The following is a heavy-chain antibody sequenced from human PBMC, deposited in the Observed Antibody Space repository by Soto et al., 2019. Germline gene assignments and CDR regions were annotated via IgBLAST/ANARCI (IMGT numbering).Heavy chain of an antibody. CDR2: ISGSGGST. D-gene: IGHD1-26*01. CDR3: AKGGGSGNYRTKNRDGFDI. J-gene: IGHJ3*02. Sequence: EVQLLESGGGLVQPGGSLRLSCAASGFTFSSYAMSWVRQAPGKGLEWVSAISGSGGSTYYADSVKGRFTISRDNSKNKVYLQMNRLRAEETAVYYCAKGGGSGNYRTKNRDGFDIWGQGTMVTVSS. CDR1: GFTFSSYA. V-gene: IGHV3-23*01.